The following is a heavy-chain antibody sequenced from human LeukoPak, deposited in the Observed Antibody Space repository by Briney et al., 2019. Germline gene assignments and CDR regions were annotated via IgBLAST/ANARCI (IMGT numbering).Heavy chain of an antibody. J-gene: IGHJ3*02. D-gene: IGHD3-3*01. CDR2: INPNSGGT. CDR1: GYTFTGYY. Sequence: ASVTVSCKASGYTFTGYYMHWVRQAPGQGLEWMGWINPNSGGTNYAQKFQGRVTMTRDTSISTAYMELSRLRSDDTAVYYCARVRFLEWLDAFDIWGQGTMVTVSS. V-gene: IGHV1-2*02. CDR3: ARVRFLEWLDAFDI.